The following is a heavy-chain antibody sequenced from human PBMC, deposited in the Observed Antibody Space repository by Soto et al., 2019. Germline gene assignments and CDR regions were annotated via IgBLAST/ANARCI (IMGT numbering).Heavy chain of an antibody. CDR3: LGSAYCGGDCYCGCYYSGMDV. Sequence: GGSLRLSCAASGFTFSSYAMSWVRQAPGKGLEWVSAISGSGGSTYYADSVKGRFTISRDNSKNTLYLQMNRLRAEDSAVYYCLGSAYCGGDCYCGCYYSGMDVWGQGTMVTVSS. CDR1: GFTFSSYA. V-gene: IGHV3-23*01. J-gene: IGHJ6*02. D-gene: IGHD2-21*02. CDR2: ISGSGGST.